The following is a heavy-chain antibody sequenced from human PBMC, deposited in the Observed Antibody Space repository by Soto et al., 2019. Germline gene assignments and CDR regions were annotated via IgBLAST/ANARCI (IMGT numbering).Heavy chain of an antibody. V-gene: IGHV3-74*02. CDR2: VKTDGST. Sequence: EVQLEESGGDLVQPGGSLRLSCAASGITFSSYWMQWVRQAPGKGLVWVSRVKTDGSTYYADSVKGRFTIFRDNATNTLYPQMNSLTVEDTAVYYCARGIRGHYAFDVWGQGRMVTVSS. J-gene: IGHJ3*01. D-gene: IGHD5-12*01. CDR1: GITFSSYW. CDR3: ARGIRGHYAFDV.